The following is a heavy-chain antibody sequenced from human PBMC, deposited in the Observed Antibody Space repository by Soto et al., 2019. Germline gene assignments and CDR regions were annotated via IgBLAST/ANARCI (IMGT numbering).Heavy chain of an antibody. J-gene: IGHJ6*02. Sequence: SETLSLTCSVSGVSLSGGYYFWPWIRPPPGKGLEWIGYIYYSGSTYYNPSLKSRLTMSVDTSKNQFSLKLSSVTAADTAVYYCARDRAKWKDYYYYGMDVWGQGTTVTVS. CDR1: GVSLSGGYYF. V-gene: IGHV4-30-4*01. CDR2: IYYSGST. D-gene: IGHD1-20*01. CDR3: ARDRAKWKDYYYYGMDV.